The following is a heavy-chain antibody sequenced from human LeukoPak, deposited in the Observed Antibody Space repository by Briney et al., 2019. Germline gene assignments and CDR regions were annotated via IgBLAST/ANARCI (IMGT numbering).Heavy chain of an antibody. V-gene: IGHV4-34*01. CDR1: GGSFSGYY. CDR2: IYHSGNT. J-gene: IGHJ4*02. Sequence: SETLSLTCAVYGGSFSGYYWSWIRQPPGKGLEWIGEIYHSGNTNYNPSLKSRVTMSVDTSKNQFSLKLSSVTAADTAVYYCARDRELGYWGQGTLVTVSS. D-gene: IGHD3-10*01. CDR3: ARDRELGY.